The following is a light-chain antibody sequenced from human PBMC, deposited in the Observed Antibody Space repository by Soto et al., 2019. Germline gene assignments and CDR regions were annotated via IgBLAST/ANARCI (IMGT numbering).Light chain of an antibody. Sequence: DIVMTQSPLSLPVTPGEPASISCRSSQSLLHSNGYNYLDRYLQKPGQSPQLLIYLGSNRASGVPDRFSGSGSGTDFTLIISRVEAEDVGVYYCMQPLQSWTFGQGTKVEIK. CDR2: LGS. J-gene: IGKJ1*01. V-gene: IGKV2-28*01. CDR1: QSLLHSNGYNY. CDR3: MQPLQSWT.